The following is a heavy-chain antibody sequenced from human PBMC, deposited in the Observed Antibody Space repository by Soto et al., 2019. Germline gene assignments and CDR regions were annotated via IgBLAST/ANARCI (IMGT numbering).Heavy chain of an antibody. CDR1: GYTFTSYY. Sequence: ASVKVSCKASGYTFTSYYMHWGRQAPGQGLEWMGIINPSGGSTSYAQKFQGRVTMTRDTSTSTVYMELSSLRSEDTAVYYCARSFSYYDSSGSVNWFDPWGQGTLVTVSS. J-gene: IGHJ5*02. V-gene: IGHV1-46*01. CDR2: INPSGGST. CDR3: ARSFSYYDSSGSVNWFDP. D-gene: IGHD3-22*01.